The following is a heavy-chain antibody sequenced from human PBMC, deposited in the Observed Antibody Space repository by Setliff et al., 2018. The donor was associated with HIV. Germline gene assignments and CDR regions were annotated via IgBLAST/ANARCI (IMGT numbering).Heavy chain of an antibody. D-gene: IGHD4-17*01. CDR1: GSTLTNYH. CDR3: ASAPLTTVTTGPRYYLDY. J-gene: IGHJ4*02. CDR2: INPSGGIT. V-gene: IGHV1-46*01. Sequence: ASVKVSCKASGSTLTNYHMHWVRQAPGQGLEWMGVINPSGGITTYAQKFQGRVTVTKDTSTSTVYIELRSIRSEDTAVYFCASAPLTTVTTGPRYYLDYWGQGTLVTVSS.